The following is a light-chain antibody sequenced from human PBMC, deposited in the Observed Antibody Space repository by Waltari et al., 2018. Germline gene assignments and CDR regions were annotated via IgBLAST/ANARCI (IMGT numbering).Light chain of an antibody. CDR3: QQYNRWPPLT. CDR2: HAS. J-gene: IGKJ4*01. Sequence: EVVMTPSPAPLSVSPGERATLSCRASQSIATDLAWYQHKPGQAPRLLIYHASTRATAIPTRFRGSGSGTDFTLTISGLQSEDSAVYYCQQYNRWPPLTFGGGTKVEI. CDR1: QSIATD. V-gene: IGKV3D-15*01.